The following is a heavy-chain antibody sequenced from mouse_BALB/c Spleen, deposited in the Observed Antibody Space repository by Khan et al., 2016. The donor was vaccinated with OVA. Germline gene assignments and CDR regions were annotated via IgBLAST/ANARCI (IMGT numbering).Heavy chain of an antibody. CDR2: IWGDGNT. CDR1: GFSLNRYG. D-gene: IGHD2-4*01. CDR3: SSFMIPKGYYALDY. V-gene: IGHV2-3*01. Sequence: QVQLKESGPGLVAPSQSLSITCTVSGFSLNRYGVSWVRQPPGKGLEWLGVIWGDGNTNYHSALITRLRIKKDNYKSQAFLKLNSLQIDDTTTYYFSSFMIPKGYYALDYLGQGTSVTVSS. J-gene: IGHJ4*01.